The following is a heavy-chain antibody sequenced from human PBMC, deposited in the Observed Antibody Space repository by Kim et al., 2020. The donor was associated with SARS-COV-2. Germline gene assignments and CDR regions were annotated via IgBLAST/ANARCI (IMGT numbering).Heavy chain of an antibody. CDR2: IKQDGSEK. D-gene: IGHD1-1*01. V-gene: IGHV3-7*03. Sequence: GGSLRLSCAASGFTFSSYWMSWVRQAPGKGLEWVANIKQDGSEKYYVDSVKGRFTISRDNAKNSLYLQMNSLRAEDTAVYYCARDSRTTGTPRGGEIDYWGQGTLVTVSS. J-gene: IGHJ4*02. CDR3: ARDSRTTGTPRGGEIDY. CDR1: GFTFSSYW.